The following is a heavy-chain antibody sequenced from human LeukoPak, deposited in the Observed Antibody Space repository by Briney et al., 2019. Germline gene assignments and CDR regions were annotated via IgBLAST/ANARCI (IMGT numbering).Heavy chain of an antibody. CDR3: ARSRSGYSYDHAAFVI. CDR2: IDYRGST. CDR1: GGSISSYY. Sequence: PSETLSLTCTVSGGSISSYYWSWIRQPPGKGLEWIAYIDYRGSTTYNPSLRSRVTISVDTSRNQFSLKLYSVTAADTAVYYCARSRSGYSYDHAAFVIWGQGTMVTVSS. D-gene: IGHD5-18*01. V-gene: IGHV4-59*01. J-gene: IGHJ3*02.